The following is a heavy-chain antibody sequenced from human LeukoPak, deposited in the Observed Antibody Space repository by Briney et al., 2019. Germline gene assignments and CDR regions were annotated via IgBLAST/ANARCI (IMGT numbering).Heavy chain of an antibody. CDR3: ATGYTTGSDY. V-gene: IGHV4-39*01. J-gene: IGHJ4*02. Sequence: PSETLSLTCTVSGGSISTDHYYWAWIRQPPGKGLEWVASIYYTGATYYSLSLKSRLTISIDTSNNQFSLTLSSVRAADTAVYYCATGYTTGSDYWGQGTLVTVSS. D-gene: IGHD1-1*01. CDR1: GGSISTDHYY. CDR2: IYYTGAT.